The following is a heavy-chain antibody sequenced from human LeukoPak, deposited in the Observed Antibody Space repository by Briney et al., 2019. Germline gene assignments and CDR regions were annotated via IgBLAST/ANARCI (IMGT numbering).Heavy chain of an antibody. V-gene: IGHV4-59*12. Sequence: SETLSLTCTVSGGSISSYYWSWIRQPPGKGLEWIGYIYYSGSTNYNPSLKSRVTISVDTSKNQFSLKLSSVTAADTAVYYCARPRRHYYGSGTHSYYFDYWGQGTLVTVSS. CDR3: ARPRRHYYGSGTHSYYFDY. J-gene: IGHJ4*02. D-gene: IGHD3-10*01. CDR1: GGSISSYY. CDR2: IYYSGST.